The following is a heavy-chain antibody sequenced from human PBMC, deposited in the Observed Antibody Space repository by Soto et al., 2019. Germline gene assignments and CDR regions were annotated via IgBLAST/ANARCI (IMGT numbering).Heavy chain of an antibody. Sequence: GGSLRLSCVASGFTFSSYGMHWVRQAPGKGLEWVAVIWYDGSNKYYADSVKGRFTISRDNSKNTLYLQMNSLRAEDTAVYYCARDFQTGTIDYWGQGTLVTVSS. J-gene: IGHJ4*02. V-gene: IGHV3-33*08. CDR2: IWYDGSNK. D-gene: IGHD1-1*01. CDR1: GFTFSSYG. CDR3: ARDFQTGTIDY.